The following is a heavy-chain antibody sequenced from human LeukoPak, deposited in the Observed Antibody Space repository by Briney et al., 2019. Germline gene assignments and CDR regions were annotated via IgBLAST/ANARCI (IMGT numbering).Heavy chain of an antibody. Sequence: PGGSLRLSCAASGFTFSSYSMNWVRQAPGKGLEWVSYISSSSSTIYYADSVKGRFTISRDNAKNSLYLQMNSLRAEDTAVYYCARGIVTSGNYPTRLDYWGQGTLVTVSP. CDR2: ISSSSSTI. CDR3: ARGIVTSGNYPTRLDY. D-gene: IGHD1-26*01. CDR1: GFTFSSYS. J-gene: IGHJ4*02. V-gene: IGHV3-48*01.